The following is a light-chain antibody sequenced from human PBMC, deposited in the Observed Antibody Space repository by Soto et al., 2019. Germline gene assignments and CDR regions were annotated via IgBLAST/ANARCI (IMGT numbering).Light chain of an antibody. Sequence: QSALTQPRSVSGSPGQSVTISCTGTSNDVGAYNYVSWYQQHPGKAPKLMIYDVSKRPSGVPDRFSGSKSGNTASLTISGLQAEDEADYYCCSYAGIYTATFGGGTKLTVL. CDR3: CSYAGIYTAT. CDR2: DVS. J-gene: IGLJ2*01. V-gene: IGLV2-11*01. CDR1: SNDVGAYNY.